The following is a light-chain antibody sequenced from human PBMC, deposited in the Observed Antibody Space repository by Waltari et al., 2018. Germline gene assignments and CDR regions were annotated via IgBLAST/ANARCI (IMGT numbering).Light chain of an antibody. CDR2: KAS. Sequence: CRASQSIRNLLAWYQQKPGKAPKLLIYKASTLESGVPSRFSGSGSGTEFTLTISSLQPDDFATYYCQQYNSYSLLTFGGGTKVEIK. CDR3: QQYNSYSLLT. V-gene: IGKV1-5*03. CDR1: QSIRNL. J-gene: IGKJ4*01.